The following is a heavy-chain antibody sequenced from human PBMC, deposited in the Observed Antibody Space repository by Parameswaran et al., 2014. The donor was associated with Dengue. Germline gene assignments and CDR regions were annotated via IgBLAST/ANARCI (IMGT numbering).Heavy chain of an antibody. CDR2: IYYNENT. D-gene: IGHD2-2*01. CDR3: ARETSDYYYHGMDV. J-gene: IGHJ6*02. Sequence: WIRQPPGKGLEWIGYIYYNENTYYNPSLKSRVTISVDTSKNQFSLKLSSVTAADTAVYYCARETSDYYYHGMDVWGQGTTVTVSS. V-gene: IGHV4-31*02.